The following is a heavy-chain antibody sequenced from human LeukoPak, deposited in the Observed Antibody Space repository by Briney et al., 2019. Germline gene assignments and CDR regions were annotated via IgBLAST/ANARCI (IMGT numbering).Heavy chain of an antibody. D-gene: IGHD6-13*01. V-gene: IGHV3-33*01. J-gene: IGHJ4*02. CDR2: LWYDGNNK. Sequence: GRSLRLSCVASGFTFSNYGMHWVRQAPGKGLEWVAILWYDGNNKYYADAVRRRFTISRDNSKDTLYLQMNSLRAEDTAVYYCARESRPSSSWYRGNFDYWGQGTLVTVSS. CDR1: GFTFSNYG. CDR3: ARESRPSSSWYRGNFDY.